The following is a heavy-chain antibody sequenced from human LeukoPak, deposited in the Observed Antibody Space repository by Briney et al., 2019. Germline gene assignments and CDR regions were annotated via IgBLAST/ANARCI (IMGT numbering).Heavy chain of an antibody. D-gene: IGHD2-2*01. J-gene: IGHJ4*02. CDR3: ARANGCCRNSCRYDY. CDR2: INHSGST. V-gene: IGHV4-34*01. Sequence: SETLSLTCAVYGGSFSGYYWSWIRQPPGKGLEWIGEINHSGSTNYNPSLKSRVTISVDTSKNQFSLKLSSVTAADTAVYYCARANGCCRNSCRYDYWGQGTLVTVSS. CDR1: GGSFSGYY.